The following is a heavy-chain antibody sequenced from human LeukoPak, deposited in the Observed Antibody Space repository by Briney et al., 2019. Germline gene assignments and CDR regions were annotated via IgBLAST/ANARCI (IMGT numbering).Heavy chain of an antibody. CDR2: ISSSSSYI. CDR1: GFTFSSYS. D-gene: IGHD3-10*01. V-gene: IGHV3-21*01. CDR3: ARVGDGSGSYYPYYYYYGMDV. J-gene: IGHJ6*04. Sequence: KPGGSLRLSCAASGFTFSSYSMNWVRQAPGKGLEWVSSISSSSSYIYYADSVKGRFTISGDNAENSLYLQMNSLRAEDTAVYYCARVGDGSGSYYPYYYYYGMDVWGKGTTVTVSS.